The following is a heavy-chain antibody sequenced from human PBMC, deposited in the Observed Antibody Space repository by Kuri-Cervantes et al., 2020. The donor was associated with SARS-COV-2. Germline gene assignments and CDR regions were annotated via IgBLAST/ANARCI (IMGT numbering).Heavy chain of an antibody. CDR3: ARVAAPDGWFDP. V-gene: IGHV1-18*04. CDR1: GYTFTTYY. D-gene: IGHD6-25*01. CDR2: TSAYNGNT. Sequence: ASVKVSCKASGYTFTTYYMHWVRQAPGQGLEWMGWTSAYNGNTNYAQKLQGRVTMTTDTSTSTAYMELSSLRSEDTAVYYCARVAAPDGWFDPWGQGTLVTVSS. J-gene: IGHJ5*02.